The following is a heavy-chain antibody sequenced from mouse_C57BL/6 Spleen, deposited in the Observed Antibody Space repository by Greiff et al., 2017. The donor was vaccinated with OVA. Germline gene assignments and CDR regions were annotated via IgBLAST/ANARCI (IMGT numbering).Heavy chain of an antibody. CDR3: ARGSPTWFAY. CDR2: ISYDGSN. J-gene: IGHJ3*01. Sequence: EVQLQESGPGLVKPSQSLSLTCSVTGYSITSGYYWNWIRQFPGNKLEWMGYISYDGSNNYNPSLKNRISITRDTSKIQLFLKLNSVTTEDTATYYCARGSPTWFAYWGQGTLVTVSA. D-gene: IGHD1-1*02. V-gene: IGHV3-6*01. CDR1: GYSITSGYY.